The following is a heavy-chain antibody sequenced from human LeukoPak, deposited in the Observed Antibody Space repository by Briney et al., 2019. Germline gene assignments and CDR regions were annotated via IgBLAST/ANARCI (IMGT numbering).Heavy chain of an antibody. J-gene: IGHJ4*02. CDR3: ARDGNWERPEFDY. Sequence: ASVKVSCKASGYTFTNYYMYWGRQAPGQALEWMGWISGNSGGTQYVQKFQGRVTMTRDTSISTAYMELSGLKSDDTAVYYCARDGNWERPEFDYWGQGTLVTVSS. CDR2: ISGNSGGT. D-gene: IGHD7-27*01. V-gene: IGHV1-2*02. CDR1: GYTFTNYY.